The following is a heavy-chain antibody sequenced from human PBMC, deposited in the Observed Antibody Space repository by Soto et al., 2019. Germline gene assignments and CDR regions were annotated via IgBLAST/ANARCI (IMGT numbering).Heavy chain of an antibody. Sequence: GGSLRLSCAASGFTFSGFWLHWVRQLPGKGLVWVSRIGGDGSSTNYADSVKGRFTISRDNAINTLYLQMNSLRAEDTAVYYCAMVGLATTVTKYGQFAYWGKGTLVTVSS. J-gene: IGHJ4*02. CDR2: IGGDGSST. CDR1: GFTFSGFW. V-gene: IGHV3-74*01. CDR3: AMVGLATTVTKYGQFAY. D-gene: IGHD4-17*01.